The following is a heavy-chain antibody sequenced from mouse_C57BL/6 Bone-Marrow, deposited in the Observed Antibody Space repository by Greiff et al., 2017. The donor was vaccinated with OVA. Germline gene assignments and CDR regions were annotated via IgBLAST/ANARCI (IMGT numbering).Heavy chain of an antibody. CDR3: ATTDYPYAMDY. V-gene: IGHV1-69*01. J-gene: IGHJ4*01. CDR2: IDHSDSYT. Sequence: QVQLQQPGAELVMPWASVKLSCKASGYTFTSYWMHWVKQRPGQGLEWIGEIDHSDSYTNYNQKFKGKSTLTVDKSSSTAYMQLSSLTSEDSAVYYCATTDYPYAMDYWGQGTSVTVSS. CDR1: GYTFTSYW. D-gene: IGHD2-4*01.